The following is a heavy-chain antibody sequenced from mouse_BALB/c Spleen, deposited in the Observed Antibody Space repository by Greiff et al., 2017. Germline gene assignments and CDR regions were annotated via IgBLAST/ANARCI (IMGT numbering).Heavy chain of an antibody. J-gene: IGHJ2*01. CDR3: ASGYYVDY. CDR1: GFNINDYY. Sequence: VQLQQSGAELVRPGASVKLSCKASGFNINDYYMHWVKQRPEQGLEWIGWIDPENGNTIYDPKFQGKASITADTSSNTAYLQLSSLTSEDTAVYYWASGYYVDYWGQGTTLTVSS. D-gene: IGHD2-2*01. V-gene: IGHV14-1*02. CDR2: IDPENGNT.